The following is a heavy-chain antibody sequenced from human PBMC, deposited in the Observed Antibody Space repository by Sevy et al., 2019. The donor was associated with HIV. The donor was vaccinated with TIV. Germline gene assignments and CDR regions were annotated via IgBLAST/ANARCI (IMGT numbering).Heavy chain of an antibody. Sequence: GGSLRLSCAASGFTFDTYWMGWVRQAPGRGLEWVASIDPRGNERDYLDSLKGRFTISRDNAKNSLYLQMHSLKAGDTALYYCVRVLWDVLVVPAATPSPRLDSWGQGTLVTVSS. J-gene: IGHJ5*01. CDR3: VRVLWDVLVVPAATPSPRLDS. V-gene: IGHV3-7*01. D-gene: IGHD1-26*01. CDR1: GFTFDTYW. CDR2: IDPRGNER.